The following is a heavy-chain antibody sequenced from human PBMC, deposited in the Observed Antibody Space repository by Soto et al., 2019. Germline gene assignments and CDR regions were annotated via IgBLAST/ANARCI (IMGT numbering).Heavy chain of an antibody. V-gene: IGHV4-59*08. CDR1: GGSISSYY. Sequence: QVQLQESGPGLVKPSETLSLTCTVSGGSISSYYWSWIRQPPGKGLEWIGYIYYSGRTNYNPSLKSGTTISVDTSKNQSSLKLSSLPAADPAVYYCARRYGYYFDYWGQGTLVTVSS. D-gene: IGHD4-17*01. CDR2: IYYSGRT. CDR3: ARRYGYYFDY. J-gene: IGHJ4*02.